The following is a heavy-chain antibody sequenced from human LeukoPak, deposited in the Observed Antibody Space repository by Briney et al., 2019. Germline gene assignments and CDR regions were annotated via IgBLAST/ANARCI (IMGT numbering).Heavy chain of an antibody. CDR1: GGSISSYY. J-gene: IGHJ4*02. CDR2: IYYSGST. CDR3: ARWDSGYEARGYFDY. V-gene: IGHV4-59*01. D-gene: IGHD5-12*01. Sequence: PSETLSLTCTVSGGSISSYYWSWIRQPPGKGLEWIGYIYYSGSTNYNPSLKSRVTISVDTSKNQFSLKLSSVTAADTAVYYCARWDSGYEARGYFDYWGQGTLVTVSS.